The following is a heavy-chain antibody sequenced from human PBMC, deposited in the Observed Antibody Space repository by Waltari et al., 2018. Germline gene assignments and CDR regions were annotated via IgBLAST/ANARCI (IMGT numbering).Heavy chain of an antibody. Sequence: EVQLLESGGGLVQPGGSLRLSCAASGFTFSSYAMSWVRPAPGKGLEWVSAISGSGGSTYYADSVKGRFTISRDNSKNTLYLQMNSLRAEDTAVYYCAKPMVRGVIIGIDAFDIWGQGTMVTVSS. V-gene: IGHV3-23*01. CDR2: ISGSGGST. CDR3: AKPMVRGVIIGIDAFDI. D-gene: IGHD3-10*01. J-gene: IGHJ3*02. CDR1: GFTFSSYA.